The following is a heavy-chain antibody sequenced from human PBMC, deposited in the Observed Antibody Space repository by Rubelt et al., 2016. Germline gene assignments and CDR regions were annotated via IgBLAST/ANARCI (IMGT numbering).Heavy chain of an antibody. Sequence: QVQLVQSGAEVKKPGASVKVSCKASGYTFTSYAMHWVRQAPGQRLEWMGWINAGNGNTKYSQKVQGRVTITRDTSGSTAYMELSSLRSEDTAVYYCARVIWGSGWSNDWFDPWGQGTLVTVSS. V-gene: IGHV1-3*01. D-gene: IGHD6-19*01. J-gene: IGHJ5*02. CDR2: INAGNGNT. CDR1: GYTFTSYA. CDR3: ARVIWGSGWSNDWFDP.